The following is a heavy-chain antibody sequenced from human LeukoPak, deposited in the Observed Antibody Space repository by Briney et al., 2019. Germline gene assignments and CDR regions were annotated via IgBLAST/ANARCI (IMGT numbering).Heavy chain of an antibody. CDR3: AIGGYYYDSSGYYSKKSFDY. Sequence: ASVTVSCKASGYTFTSYGVSWVRQAPGQGLEWMGWISVYNDNTNYAQKLQGRVTMTTDTSTSTAYMELRSLRSDDTAVYYCAIGGYYYDSSGYYSKKSFDYWGQGTLVTVSS. CDR1: GYTFTSYG. CDR2: ISVYNDNT. J-gene: IGHJ4*02. D-gene: IGHD3-22*01. V-gene: IGHV1-18*01.